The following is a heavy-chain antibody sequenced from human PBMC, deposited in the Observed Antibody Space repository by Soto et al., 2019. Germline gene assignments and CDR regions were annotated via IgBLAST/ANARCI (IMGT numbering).Heavy chain of an antibody. Sequence: LKISCKASDTTHWIGWVRQKPGKGLEWMGIIYPGDSDTKYSPSFQGQVTISVDKSISTAYLHWSSLKASDTATYYCARLVNYYFGMDVWGLGTTVTVSS. CDR2: IYPGDSDT. V-gene: IGHV5-51*01. J-gene: IGHJ6*02. CDR3: ARLVNYYFGMDV. CDR1: DTTHW.